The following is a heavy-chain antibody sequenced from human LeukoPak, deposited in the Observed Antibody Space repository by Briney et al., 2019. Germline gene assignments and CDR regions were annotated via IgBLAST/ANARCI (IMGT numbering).Heavy chain of an antibody. CDR1: GFTVSSNY. J-gene: IGHJ4*02. V-gene: IGHV3-53*01. D-gene: IGHD5-18*01. CDR2: VYSGVAT. Sequence: GGSLRLSCAASGFTVSSNYMTWVRQAPGKGLEWVSVVYSGVATYYADSVKGRFTISRDNSQNTLFLQMNSLSVEDTAVYYCAGTYNYGFFEFWGLGTLVTVSS. CDR3: AGTYNYGFFEF.